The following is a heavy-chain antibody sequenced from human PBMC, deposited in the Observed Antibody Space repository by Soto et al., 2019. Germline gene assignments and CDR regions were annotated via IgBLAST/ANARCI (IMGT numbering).Heavy chain of an antibody. CDR2: ISAYNGNT. CDR1: GYTFTSYG. Sequence: VASVKVSCKASGYTFTSYGISWVRQAPGQGLEWMGWISAYNGNTNYAQKLQGRVTMTTDTSTSTAYMELRSLRSDDTAVYYCARTVRDSYGSIYYDYWGQGTLVTVSS. V-gene: IGHV1-18*04. CDR3: ARTVRDSYGSIYYDY. J-gene: IGHJ4*02. D-gene: IGHD5-18*01.